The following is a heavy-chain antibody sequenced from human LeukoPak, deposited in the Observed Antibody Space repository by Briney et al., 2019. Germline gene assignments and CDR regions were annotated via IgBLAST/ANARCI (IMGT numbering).Heavy chain of an antibody. CDR2: INPNSGGT. CDR3: ARDLYGSGSYYQPYYYYGMDV. J-gene: IGHJ6*02. Sequence: ASVKVSCKASGYTFTGYYMHWVRQATGQGLAWMGWINPNSGGTNYAQKFQGRVTMTRDTSISTAYMELSRLRSDDTAVYYCARDLYGSGSYYQPYYYYGMDVWGQGTTVTVSS. V-gene: IGHV1-2*02. D-gene: IGHD3-10*01. CDR1: GYTFTGYY.